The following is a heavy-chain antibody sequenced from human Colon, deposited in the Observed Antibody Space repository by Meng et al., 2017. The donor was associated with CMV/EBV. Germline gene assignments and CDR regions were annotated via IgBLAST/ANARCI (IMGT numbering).Heavy chain of an antibody. CDR1: GGSISNSY. V-gene: IGHV4-59*01. D-gene: IGHD2-2*01. CDR3: ARVVVVPAAMGRGWFDP. J-gene: IGHJ5*02. CDR2: IYYSGST. Sequence: SETLSLTCTVSGGSISNSYWSWIRQPPGKGLEWIGYIYYSGSTNYNPSLKSRVTISVDTSKNQFSLKLNSVTAADTAVYYCARVVVVPAAMGRGWFDPWGQGTLVTVSS.